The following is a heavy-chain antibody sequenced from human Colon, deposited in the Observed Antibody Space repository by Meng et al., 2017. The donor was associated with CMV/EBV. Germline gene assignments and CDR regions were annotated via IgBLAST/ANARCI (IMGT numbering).Heavy chain of an antibody. D-gene: IGHD4-11*01. CDR1: GGTFSSFA. CDR2: IIPILGIA. J-gene: IGHJ6*02. V-gene: IGHV1-69*10. CDR3: ARPNTVTTVMDV. Sequence: SVKVSCKAFGGTFSSFAINWVRQAPGQGLEWMGGIIPILGIANYAQKFQGRVTITADKSTSTAYMELSSLRSEDTAVYYCARPNTVTTVMDVWGQGTTVTVSS.